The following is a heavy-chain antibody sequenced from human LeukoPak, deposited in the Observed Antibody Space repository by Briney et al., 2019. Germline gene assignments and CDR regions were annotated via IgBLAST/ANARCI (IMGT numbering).Heavy chain of an antibody. J-gene: IGHJ3*01. D-gene: IGHD3-22*01. V-gene: IGHV4-59*11. CDR3: ASDSISMNAFDA. CDR2: ISYLGST. CDR1: GDSFTTHY. Sequence: SETLSLTCTVSGDSFTTHYWSWIRQPPGRGLEWIGYISYLGSTNYNPSLKSRVTISIDTSKNEVSLMLTSVTAADTAFYYCASDSISMNAFDAWGQGTMVTVSS.